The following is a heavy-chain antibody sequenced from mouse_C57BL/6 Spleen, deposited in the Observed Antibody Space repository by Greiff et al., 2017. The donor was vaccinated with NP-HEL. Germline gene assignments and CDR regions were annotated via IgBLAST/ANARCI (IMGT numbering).Heavy chain of an antibody. J-gene: IGHJ1*03. D-gene: IGHD4-1*01. V-gene: IGHV1-50*01. CDR1: GYTFTSYW. CDR3: ARGGLGHWYFDV. CDR2: IDPSDSYT. Sequence: QVQLQQPGAELVKPGASVKLSCKASGYTFTSYWMQWVKQRPGQGLEWIGEIDPSDSYTNYNQQFKGKATLTVDTSSSTAYMQLSSLTSEDSAVYYCARGGLGHWYFDVWGTGTTVTVSS.